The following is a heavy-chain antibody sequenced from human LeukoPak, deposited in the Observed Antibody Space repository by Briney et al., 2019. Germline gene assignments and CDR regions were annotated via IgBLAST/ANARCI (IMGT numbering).Heavy chain of an antibody. CDR1: GFTFSSYE. CDR3: ARDLRIVSGSYLDY. CDR2: ISSSGSTI. Sequence: GGSLRLSCAASGFTFSSYEMNWVRQAPGKGLEWVSYISSSGSTIYYADSVKGRFISSRDNTKNSLYLQMNSLRAEDTAIYYCARDLRIVSGSYLDYWGQGTLVTVSS. V-gene: IGHV3-48*03. J-gene: IGHJ4*02. D-gene: IGHD1-26*01.